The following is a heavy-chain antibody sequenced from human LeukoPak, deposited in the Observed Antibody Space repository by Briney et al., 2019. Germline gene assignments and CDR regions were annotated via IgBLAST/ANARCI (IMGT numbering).Heavy chain of an antibody. D-gene: IGHD5-18*01. J-gene: IGHJ6*04. CDR1: GGSISRYY. Sequence: SETLSLTCTVSGGSISRYYWSWIRQPPGKGLEWIGYIYYSGSTNHNPSLKSRVTISVDTSKNQFSLKLSSVTAADTAVYYCARVEGSYGYDYYYGLDVWGKGTTVTVSS. V-gene: IGHV4-59*01. CDR2: IYYSGST. CDR3: ARVEGSYGYDYYYGLDV.